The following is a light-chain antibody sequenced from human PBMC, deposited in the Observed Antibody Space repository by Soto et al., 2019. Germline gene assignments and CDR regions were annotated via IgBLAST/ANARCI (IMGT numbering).Light chain of an antibody. J-gene: IGKJ2*01. Sequence: EMVMTQSPATLSVSPGERATLSCRASQSVSSNLAWYRQKPGQAPRLLIYGASTRATGVPARFSGRGSGTEFTLTISSLHSEDFAVYYCLQYNNWPPYTFGQGTKLEIK. CDR3: LQYNNWPPYT. CDR1: QSVSSN. CDR2: GAS. V-gene: IGKV3-15*01.